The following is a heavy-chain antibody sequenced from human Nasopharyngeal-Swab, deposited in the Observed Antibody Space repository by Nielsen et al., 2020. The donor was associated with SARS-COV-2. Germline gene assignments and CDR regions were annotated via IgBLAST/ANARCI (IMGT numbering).Heavy chain of an antibody. J-gene: IGHJ5*02. V-gene: IGHV4-38-2*01. CDR2: MYHSGHT. Sequence: SETLSLTCAISGDSVTSYYWGWIRQPPGKGLEWIGSMYHSGHTYHNLSLKSRVTISVDTSKNQVSLNLTSVTAADTAVYYCARHLSDVDSPMVPWFDPWGQGTPVTVSS. CDR1: GDSVTSYY. D-gene: IGHD3-10*01. CDR3: ARHLSDVDSPMVPWFDP.